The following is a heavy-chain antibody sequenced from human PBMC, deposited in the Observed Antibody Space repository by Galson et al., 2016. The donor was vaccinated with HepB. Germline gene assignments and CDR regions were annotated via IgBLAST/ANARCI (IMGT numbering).Heavy chain of an antibody. CDR1: GFTVSDAW. D-gene: IGHD3-16*01. Sequence: SLRLSCAASGFTVSDAWMSWVRQAPGKGLEWVAVISYDGSNKYSADSVKGRFTISRDNSKNTLYLQMNSLRPEDTALYYCVREGRIMITFGGHFDYWGQGTLVTVSS. J-gene: IGHJ4*02. CDR2: ISYDGSNK. V-gene: IGHV3-30*03. CDR3: VREGRIMITFGGHFDY.